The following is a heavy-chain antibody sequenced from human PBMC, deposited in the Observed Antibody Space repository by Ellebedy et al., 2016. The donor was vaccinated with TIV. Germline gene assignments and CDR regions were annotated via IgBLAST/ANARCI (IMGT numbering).Heavy chain of an antibody. CDR2: IRTRPNRYAT. CDR1: GSTFSGTA. CDR3: AITYYYDSSGYTIDY. J-gene: IGHJ4*02. V-gene: IGHV3-73*01. D-gene: IGHD3-22*01. Sequence: PGGSLRLSCAASGSTFSGTAMHWVRQASGKGLEWVGRIRTRPNRYATTYAPSVNGRFTISRDDSKNTAYLQMNSLKTEDTAVYYCAITYYYDSSGYTIDYWGQGTLVTVSS.